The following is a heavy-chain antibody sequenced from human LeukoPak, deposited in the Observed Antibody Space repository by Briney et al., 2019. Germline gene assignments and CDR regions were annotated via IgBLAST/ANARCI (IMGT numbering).Heavy chain of an antibody. CDR2: IYSGGST. CDR3: ARGDGYNYWDY. V-gene: IGHV3-53*01. CDR1: GFTVSSNY. J-gene: IGHJ4*02. Sequence: GGSLRLSCAASGFTVSSNYMSWVRQAPGKGLEWVSVIYSGGSTYYADSVKGRFTISRDNSKNTVYLQMDSLRAEDTAVYYCARGDGYNYWDYWGQGTLVSVSS. D-gene: IGHD5-24*01.